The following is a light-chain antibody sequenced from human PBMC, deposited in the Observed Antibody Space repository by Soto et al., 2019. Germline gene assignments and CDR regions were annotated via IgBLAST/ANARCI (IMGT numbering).Light chain of an antibody. CDR1: QSVSSSY. V-gene: IGKV3D-20*02. J-gene: IGKJ1*01. CDR2: GAS. Sequence: EIVLTQSPGTLSLSPGEIATLSCRVSQSVSSSYLAWYQQKPGQAPRLLIYGASSRATGIPDRFSGSGSGTDFTLTISSLQSEDFAVYYCQQRSNWPPWTFGQGTKVDIK. CDR3: QQRSNWPPWT.